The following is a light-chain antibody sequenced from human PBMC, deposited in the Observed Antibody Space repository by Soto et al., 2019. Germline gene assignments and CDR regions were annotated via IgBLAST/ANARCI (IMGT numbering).Light chain of an antibody. CDR1: QSILYRSNSKYY. V-gene: IGKV4-1*01. CDR3: QQFFSVPLT. CDR2: WAS. Sequence: DIVMTQSPDSLSVSLGERATINCKSSQSILYRSNSKYYLAWYQQKPGHPPQLLIYWASTRGSGVPDRFSGSGSGTDFTLTISSLQAEDVAIYFCQQFFSVPLTFGGGTKVEIK. J-gene: IGKJ4*01.